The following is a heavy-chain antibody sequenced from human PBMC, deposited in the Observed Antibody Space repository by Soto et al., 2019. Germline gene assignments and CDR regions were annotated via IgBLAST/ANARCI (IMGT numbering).Heavy chain of an antibody. D-gene: IGHD6-13*01. V-gene: IGHV3-33*06. J-gene: IGHJ4*02. CDR3: AKVADSSSWYPFDY. CDR2: IWYDGSNK. Sequence: GGSLRLSCAASGFTFSSYGVHWVRQAPGKGLEWVAVIWYDGSNKYYADSVKGRFTISRDNSKNTLYLQMNSLRAEDTAVYYCAKVADSSSWYPFDYWGQGTLVTVSS. CDR1: GFTFSSYG.